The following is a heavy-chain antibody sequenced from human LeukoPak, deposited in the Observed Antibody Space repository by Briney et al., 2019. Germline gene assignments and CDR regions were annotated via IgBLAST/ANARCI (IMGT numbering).Heavy chain of an antibody. Sequence: SETLSLTCTVSGGSISSYYWSWIRQPPGKGLEWIGYIYTSGSTNYNPSLKSRVTISVDTSKNQFSLKLSSVTAADTAVYYCARHQSRYYYDSSLDYWGQGTLVTVSS. J-gene: IGHJ4*02. CDR1: GGSISSYY. V-gene: IGHV4-4*09. CDR3: ARHQSRYYYDSSLDY. D-gene: IGHD3-22*01. CDR2: IYTSGST.